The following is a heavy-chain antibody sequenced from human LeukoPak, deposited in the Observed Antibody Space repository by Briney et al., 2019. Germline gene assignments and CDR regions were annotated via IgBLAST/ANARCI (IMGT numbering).Heavy chain of an antibody. V-gene: IGHV1-18*01. D-gene: IGHD3-10*01. CDR3: AREGVVRDGMDV. J-gene: IGHJ6*02. CDR1: AYTFTSYG. CDR2: VSGYNGST. Sequence: ASVKVSCKASAYTFTSYGISWVRQAPGQGLEWMGWVSGYNGSTNYAQKFQGRVTMTTDTSTSTAYMELRSLRSDDTAVYYCAREGVVRDGMDVWGQGTTVTVSS.